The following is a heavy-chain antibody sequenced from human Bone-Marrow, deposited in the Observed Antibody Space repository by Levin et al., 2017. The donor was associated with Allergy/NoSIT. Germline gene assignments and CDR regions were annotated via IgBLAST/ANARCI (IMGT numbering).Heavy chain of an antibody. Sequence: KSGPTLVKPTQTLTLTCICSGFSLSTSGVGVGWIRQPPGKALEWLALIYWDDDKRYSPSLKSRLTITKDTSKNQVVLTMTNMDPVDTATYYCAHKSADIRSFSSFAYWGQGTLVTVSS. V-gene: IGHV2-5*02. CDR1: GFSLSTSGVG. CDR2: IYWDDDK. J-gene: IGHJ4*02. CDR3: AHKSADIRSFSSFAY. D-gene: IGHD3-9*01.